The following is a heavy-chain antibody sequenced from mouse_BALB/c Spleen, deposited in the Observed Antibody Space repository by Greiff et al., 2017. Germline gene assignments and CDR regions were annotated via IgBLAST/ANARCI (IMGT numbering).Heavy chain of an antibody. CDR1: GYSITSDYA. CDR3: ARRTGTGAIDY. V-gene: IGHV3-2*02. D-gene: IGHD4-1*01. CDR2: ISYSGST. Sequence: EVKLQESGPGLVKPSQSLSLTCTVTGYSITSDYAWNWIRQFPGNKLEWMGYISYSGSTSYNPSLKSRISITRDTSKNQFFLQLNSVTTEDTATYYCARRTGTGAIDYWGQGTSVTDSS. J-gene: IGHJ4*01.